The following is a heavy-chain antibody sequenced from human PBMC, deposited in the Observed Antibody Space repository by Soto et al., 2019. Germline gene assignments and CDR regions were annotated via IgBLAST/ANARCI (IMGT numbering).Heavy chain of an antibody. J-gene: IGHJ6*02. CDR2: IYHSGST. CDR1: GGSISSSNW. V-gene: IGHV4-4*02. D-gene: IGHD3-10*01. Sequence: QVQLQESGPGLVKPSGTLSLTCAVSGGSISSSNWWGWVRQPPGKGLEWIGEIYHSGSTNYNPSLKSRVTISXXKXKXXCALKLSSVTAADTAVYYCAGKAMVLGGYYYGMDVWGQGTTVTVSS. CDR3: AGKAMVLGGYYYGMDV.